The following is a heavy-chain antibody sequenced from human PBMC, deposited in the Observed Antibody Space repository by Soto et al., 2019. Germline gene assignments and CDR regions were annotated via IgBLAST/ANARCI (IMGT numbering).Heavy chain of an antibody. CDR3: AKGEVRGIIPSYFDY. CDR2: ISNDGSNE. V-gene: IGHV3-30*18. D-gene: IGHD3-10*01. CDR1: GFTFRWFG. J-gene: IGHJ4*02. Sequence: GGSLRLSCAGSGFTFRWFGMNWVRQAPGKGLEWVARISNDGSNEYYVDSVKGQFTISRDNSKNTLYLQMDSLRAEDTAVYYCAKGEVRGIIPSYFDYWGLGTLVTVS.